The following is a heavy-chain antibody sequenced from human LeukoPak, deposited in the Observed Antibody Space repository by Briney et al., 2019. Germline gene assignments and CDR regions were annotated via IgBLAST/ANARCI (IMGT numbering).Heavy chain of an antibody. V-gene: IGHV4-59*08. Sequence: SQSLSLTCTVSGGSISSYYWSWIRQPPRKGLEWIGYTYYSGSTNYNPSLKSRVTISVDTSKNQFSLKLSSVTAADTAVYYCARHIIWGGGSGNYFTYYFDYWGQGTLVTVSS. CDR2: TYYSGST. CDR1: GGSISSYY. CDR3: ARHIIWGGGSGNYFTYYFDY. D-gene: IGHD3-10*01. J-gene: IGHJ4*02.